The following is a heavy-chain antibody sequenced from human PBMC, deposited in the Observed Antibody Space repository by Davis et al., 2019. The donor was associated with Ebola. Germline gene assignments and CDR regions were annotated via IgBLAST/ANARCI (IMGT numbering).Heavy chain of an antibody. V-gene: IGHV3-11*06. Sequence: GESLKISCAASGFTFSDYYMSWIRQAPGKGLEWISYITTLGPYTHYADSVKGRFTISRDNAKNSLFLQMNSLRAEDTALYYCARYGGRWDFDHWGQGALVTVSS. CDR3: ARYGGRWDFDH. CDR2: ITTLGPYT. J-gene: IGHJ4*02. CDR1: GFTFSDYY. D-gene: IGHD4-23*01.